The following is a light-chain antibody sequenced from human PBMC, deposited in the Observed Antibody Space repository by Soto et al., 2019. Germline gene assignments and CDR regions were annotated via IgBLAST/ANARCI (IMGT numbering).Light chain of an antibody. CDR2: EVS. V-gene: IGLV2-14*01. CDR1: SSDVGGYNY. CDR3: SSYTSSSTLEV. J-gene: IGLJ3*02. Sequence: QSALTQPASVSGSPVQSITISCTGTSSDVGGYNYVSWYQQHPGKAPKLMSYEVSNRPSGVSNRFSGSKSGNTASLTISGLQAEDEADYYCSSYTSSSTLEVFGGGTKLTVL.